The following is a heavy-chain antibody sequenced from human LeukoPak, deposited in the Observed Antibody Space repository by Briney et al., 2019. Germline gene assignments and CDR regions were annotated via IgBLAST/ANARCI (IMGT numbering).Heavy chain of an antibody. D-gene: IGHD6-13*01. Sequence: ASVKVSCKASGYTFTRYDINWVRQATGQGLEWMGWMNPNSGNTGYAQKFQGRVTMTRNTSISTAYMELSSLRSEDTAVYYCARGVGSSWTLYYFDYWGQGTLVTVSS. V-gene: IGHV1-8*01. CDR3: ARGVGSSWTLYYFDY. CDR2: MNPNSGNT. J-gene: IGHJ4*02. CDR1: GYTFTRYD.